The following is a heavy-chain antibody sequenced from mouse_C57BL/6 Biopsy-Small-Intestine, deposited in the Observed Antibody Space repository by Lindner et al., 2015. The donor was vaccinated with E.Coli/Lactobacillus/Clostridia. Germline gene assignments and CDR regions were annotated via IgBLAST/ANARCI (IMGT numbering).Heavy chain of an antibody. CDR3: ARLSVVGATLDY. CDR2: ISAYNGRT. CDR1: GYTFTNYG. V-gene: IGHV1-77*01. J-gene: IGHJ4*01. Sequence: SVKVSCKASGYTFTNYGIIWVRQAPGQGLEWMGWISAYNGRTYYEQKFQGRVTMTTDTSTRTAYMELRSLRSDDTAVYYCARLSVVGATLDYWGQGSLVTVSS. D-gene: IGHD1-1*02.